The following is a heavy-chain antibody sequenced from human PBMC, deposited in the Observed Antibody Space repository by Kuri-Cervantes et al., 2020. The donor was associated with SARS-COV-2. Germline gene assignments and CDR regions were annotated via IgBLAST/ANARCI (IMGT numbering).Heavy chain of an antibody. J-gene: IGHJ6*02. CDR3: ARLLVRNYDSSGYYYYYGMDV. CDR2: IYSGST. D-gene: IGHD3-22*01. Sequence: SETLSLTCGVSDSSISSDYYWGWIRQPQGKGLEWIGSIYSGSTYYNPSLESRVTISVDTSKTHFSLSLSSVTAADTAVYYCARLLVRNYDSSGYYYYYGMDVWGQGTMVTVSS. CDR1: DSSISSDYY. V-gene: IGHV4-38-2*01.